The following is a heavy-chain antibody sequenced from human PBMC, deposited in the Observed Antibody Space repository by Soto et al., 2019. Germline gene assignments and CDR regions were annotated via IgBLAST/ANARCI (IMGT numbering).Heavy chain of an antibody. J-gene: IGHJ2*01. CDR1: GYTFTSYD. Sequence: QVQLVQSGAEVRKPGASVKVSCKASGYTFTSYDINWVRQASGQGLEWMGWMNPNSGNTGSAQRYQGRLTLTRNTAISTAYMELTSLTSEDAAVYYCARVHKATTYFDDWGRGTLV. D-gene: IGHD4-4*01. CDR3: ARVHKATTYFDD. V-gene: IGHV1-8*01. CDR2: MNPNSGNT.